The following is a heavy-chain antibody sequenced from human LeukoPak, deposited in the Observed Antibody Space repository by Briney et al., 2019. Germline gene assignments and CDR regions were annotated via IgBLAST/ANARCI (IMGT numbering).Heavy chain of an antibody. CDR1: GFTFGDYA. CDR2: IRSKAYGGTT. CDR3: ARSYGTYNWFDS. D-gene: IGHD1-14*01. V-gene: IGHV3-49*04. J-gene: IGHJ5*01. Sequence: GGSLRLSCTASGFTFGDYAMSWVRQAPGKGLEWVGFIRSKAYGGTTEYAASVKGRFTISRDDSKSIAYLQMNSLRAEDTAVYYCARSYGTYNWFDSWGQGTLVTVSS.